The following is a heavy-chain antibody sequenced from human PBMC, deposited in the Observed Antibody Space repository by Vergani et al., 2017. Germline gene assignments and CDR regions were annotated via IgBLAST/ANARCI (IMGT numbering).Heavy chain of an antibody. D-gene: IGHD3-10*01. CDR1: GGSISSSSYY. CDR3: AREPVVRYYFDY. J-gene: IGHJ4*02. CDR2: IYYSGST. V-gene: IGHV4-39*02. Sequence: QLQLQESGPGLVKPSETLSLTCTVSGGSISSSSYYWGWIRQPPGKGLEWIGSIYYSGSTCYNPSLKSRVTISVDTSKNQFSLKLSSVTAADTAVYYCAREPVVRYYFDYWGQGTLVTVSS.